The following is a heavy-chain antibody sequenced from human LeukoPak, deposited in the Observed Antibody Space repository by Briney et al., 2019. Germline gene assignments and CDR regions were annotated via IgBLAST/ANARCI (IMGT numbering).Heavy chain of an antibody. CDR1: GFSFSNAW. CDR3: ARSKREFLDTAMDY. J-gene: IGHJ4*02. Sequence: GGSLRLSCATSGFSFSNAWMHWVRQAPGKGLVWVSRITNDGSSTTYADSVKGRFTISRDNTKNMLYLQVNSLRAEDTAVYYCARSKREFLDTAMDYWGQGTLVTVSS. D-gene: IGHD5-18*01. CDR2: ITNDGSST. V-gene: IGHV3-74*01.